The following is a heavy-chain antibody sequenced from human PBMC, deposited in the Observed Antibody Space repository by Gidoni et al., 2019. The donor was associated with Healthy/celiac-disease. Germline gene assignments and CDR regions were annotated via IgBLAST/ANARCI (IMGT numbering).Heavy chain of an antibody. CDR2: ISSSSSYI. V-gene: IGHV3-21*01. D-gene: IGHD3-22*01. J-gene: IGHJ4*02. CDR1: GFTFSSYS. CDR3: ARAYYYDSSGYYPRYDY. Sequence: EVQLVESGGGLVKPGGSLRLSCAASGFTFSSYSMNWVRQAPGKGLEWVSSISSSSSYIYYADSVKGRFTISRDNAKNSLYLQMNSLRAEDTAVYYCARAYYYDSSGYYPRYDYWGQGTLVTVSS.